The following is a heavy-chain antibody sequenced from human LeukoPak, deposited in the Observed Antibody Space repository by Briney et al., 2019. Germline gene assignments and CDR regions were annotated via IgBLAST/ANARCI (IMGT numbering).Heavy chain of an antibody. CDR2: IMEDGSEK. Sequence: GGSLRLSCATSGFTFNNYYMTWVRQAPGKGLEWVAHIMEDGSEKHYVDSVKGRFTISRDNAKNSLYLQMNSLRAEDTAVYYCARDGGSGADYWGQGTLDSVSS. V-gene: IGHV3-7*01. J-gene: IGHJ4*02. CDR3: ARDGGSGADY. D-gene: IGHD3-16*01. CDR1: GFTFNNYY.